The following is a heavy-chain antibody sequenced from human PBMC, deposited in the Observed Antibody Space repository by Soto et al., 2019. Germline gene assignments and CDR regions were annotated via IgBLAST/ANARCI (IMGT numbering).Heavy chain of an antibody. Sequence: EVQLVESGGGLVQPGGSLRLSCAASGFTFSSSWMSWVRQAPGKGLEWVANIKQDGSEKDYVDSVKGRFTISRDNAKNSLYLQMNSLRAEATAVYYCARAGSWYGHRYYYDGMDVWGQGTTVTVSS. CDR1: GFTFSSSW. J-gene: IGHJ6*02. CDR3: ARAGSWYGHRYYYDGMDV. D-gene: IGHD6-13*01. V-gene: IGHV3-7*01. CDR2: IKQDGSEK.